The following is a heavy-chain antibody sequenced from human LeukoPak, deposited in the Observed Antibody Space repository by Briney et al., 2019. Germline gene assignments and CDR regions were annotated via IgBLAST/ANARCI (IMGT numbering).Heavy chain of an antibody. CDR2: IYAGDSDI. CDR3: ARRGIMYYGMDV. D-gene: IGHD3-16*01. CDR1: GYCFTTYW. Sequence: GESRKICCKGCGYCFTTYWICWVRQMRGEGLGGVGIIYAGDSDIRYSPSFQGQLTISADKSISTAYLQWSSLKPSDTAMYYCARRGIMYYGMDVWGQGTTVTVSS. V-gene: IGHV5-51*01. J-gene: IGHJ6*02.